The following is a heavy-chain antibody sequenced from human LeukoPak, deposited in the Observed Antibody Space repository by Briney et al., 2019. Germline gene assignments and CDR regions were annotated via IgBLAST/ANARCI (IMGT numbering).Heavy chain of an antibody. Sequence: ASVKVSCKTSGYTFTSYYMHWVRQAPGQGLEWMGWISAYNGNTNYAQKLQGRVTMTTDTSTSTAYMELRSLRSDDTAVYYCARDSSVTMADYGMDVWGQGTTVTVSS. CDR3: ARDSSVTMADYGMDV. J-gene: IGHJ6*02. CDR1: GYTFTSYY. CDR2: ISAYNGNT. D-gene: IGHD3-22*01. V-gene: IGHV1-18*04.